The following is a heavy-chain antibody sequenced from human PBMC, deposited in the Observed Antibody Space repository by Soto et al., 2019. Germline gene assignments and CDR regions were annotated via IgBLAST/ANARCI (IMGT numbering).Heavy chain of an antibody. V-gene: IGHV1-46*01. J-gene: IGHJ6*02. Sequence: ASVKVSCKASGYTFTSYYMHWVRQAPGQGLEWMGIINPSGGSTSYAQKFQGRVTMTRDTSTSTVYMELSSLRSEDTAVYYCARDAMVRGVIITLPYYYYGMDVWGQGTTVTVSS. CDR3: ARDAMVRGVIITLPYYYYGMDV. CDR1: GYTFTSYY. CDR2: INPSGGST. D-gene: IGHD3-10*01.